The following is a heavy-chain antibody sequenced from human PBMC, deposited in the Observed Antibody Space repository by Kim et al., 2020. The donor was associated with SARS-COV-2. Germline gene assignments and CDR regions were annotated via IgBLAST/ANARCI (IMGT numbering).Heavy chain of an antibody. CDR3: ARYYCSSTSCDYYYYGMDV. Sequence: GRFTISRDNAKNSLYLQMNSLRAEDTAVYYCARYYCSSTSCDYYYYGMDVWGQGTTVTVSS. J-gene: IGHJ6*02. V-gene: IGHV3-11*03. D-gene: IGHD2-2*01.